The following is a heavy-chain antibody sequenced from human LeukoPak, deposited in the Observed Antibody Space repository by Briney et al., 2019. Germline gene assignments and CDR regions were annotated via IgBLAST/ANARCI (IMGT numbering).Heavy chain of an antibody. Sequence: SGPTLVNPTQTLTLTCTFSGFSLSTSGVGVGWIRQPPGKALEWLALVYWDDDKRYSPSLKSRLTITKDTSKNQVVLTMTNMDPVDTATYYCALSYDILTGSAFDIWGQGTMVTVSS. D-gene: IGHD3-9*01. V-gene: IGHV2-5*02. CDR3: ALSYDILTGSAFDI. J-gene: IGHJ3*02. CDR1: GFSLSTSGVG. CDR2: VYWDDDK.